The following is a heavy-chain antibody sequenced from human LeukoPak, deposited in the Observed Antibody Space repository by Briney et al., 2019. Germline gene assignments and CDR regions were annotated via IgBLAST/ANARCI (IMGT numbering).Heavy chain of an antibody. Sequence: ASVTVSCKASGYTFTSYYMHWVRQAPGQGLEWMGIINPSGGSTSYAQKFQGRVTMTRDTSASTVYMELSSLGSEDTAVYYCARTEGTDCSGGSCYFRYWGQGTLVTVSS. V-gene: IGHV1-46*01. D-gene: IGHD2-15*01. CDR1: GYTFTSYY. J-gene: IGHJ4*02. CDR3: ARTEGTDCSGGSCYFRY. CDR2: INPSGGST.